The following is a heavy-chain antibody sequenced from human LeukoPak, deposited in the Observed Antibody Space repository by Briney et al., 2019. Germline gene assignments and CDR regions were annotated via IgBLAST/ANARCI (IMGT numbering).Heavy chain of an antibody. CDR1: GYRFTNYG. V-gene: IGHV1-18*01. CDR3: ARDHSIYFYGSGSFADY. J-gene: IGHJ4*02. D-gene: IGHD3-10*01. CDR2: ISTYNGNT. Sequence: ASVTVSCKASGYRFTNYGISWVRQAPGQGLEWMGWISTYNGNTNYPENLQSRVTLTTDTSTSTVYMELRSLRSDDTAVYYCARDHSIYFYGSGSFADYWGQGNLVTVSA.